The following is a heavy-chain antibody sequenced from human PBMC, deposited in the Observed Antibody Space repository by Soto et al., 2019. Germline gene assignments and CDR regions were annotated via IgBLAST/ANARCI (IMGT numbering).Heavy chain of an antibody. J-gene: IGHJ4*02. CDR3: ASTDYGGDGQDY. CDR2: VSYTGDTT. D-gene: IGHD4-17*01. CDR1: GFTFSTCG. V-gene: IGHV3-23*01. Sequence: GGSLRLSCASSGFTFSTCGMSWVRQAPGKGLEWVSSVSYTGDTTYYADSVKGRFTISRDNSKNTVYLQMNSLRTEDTATYYCASTDYGGDGQDYWGRGTLVTVSS.